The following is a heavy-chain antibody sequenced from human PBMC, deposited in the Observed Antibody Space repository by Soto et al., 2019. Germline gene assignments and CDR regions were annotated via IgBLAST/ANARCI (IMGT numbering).Heavy chain of an antibody. J-gene: IGHJ4*02. CDR2: MNPNSGNT. CDR1: GYTFTSYD. CDR3: ARGHFLRRLQLDY. V-gene: IGHV1-8*01. D-gene: IGHD5-12*01. Sequence: QVQLVQSGAEVKKPGASVKVSCKASGYTFTSYDINWVRQATGQGLEWMGWMNPNSGNTGHAQKFQGRATMTRNTSISTAYMELSSLRSEHTAVYYCARGHFLRRLQLDYWGQGTLVTVSS.